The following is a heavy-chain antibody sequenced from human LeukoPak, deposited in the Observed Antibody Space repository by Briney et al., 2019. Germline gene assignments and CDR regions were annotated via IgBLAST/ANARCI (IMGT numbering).Heavy chain of an antibody. V-gene: IGHV1-69*05. D-gene: IGHD4-17*01. CDR1: GGTFSSYA. CDR3: AALHDYGDYGVVWGDPAFDY. Sequence: SVKVSCKASGGTFSSYAISWVRQAPGQGLEWMGGIIPIFGTANYAQKFKGRVTIATDESTSTAYMGLSSLRSEDTAVYYCAALHDYGDYGVVWGDPAFDYWGQGTLVTVSS. CDR2: IIPIFGTA. J-gene: IGHJ4*02.